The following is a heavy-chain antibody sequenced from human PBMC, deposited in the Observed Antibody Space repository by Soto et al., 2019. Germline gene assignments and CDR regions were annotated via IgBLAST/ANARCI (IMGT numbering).Heavy chain of an antibody. J-gene: IGHJ4*02. CDR2: IYSGGST. V-gene: IGHV3-53*01. CDR1: GFTVSSNY. Sequence: HPGGSLRLSCAASGFTVSSNYMSWVRQAPGKGLEWVSVIYSGGSTYYADSVKGRFTISRDNSKNTLYLQMNSLRAEDTAVYYCARSPGYHPYDYVWGSYHPGVLWFDYWGQGTLVTVSS. CDR3: ARSPGYHPYDYVWGSYHPGVLWFDY. D-gene: IGHD3-16*02.